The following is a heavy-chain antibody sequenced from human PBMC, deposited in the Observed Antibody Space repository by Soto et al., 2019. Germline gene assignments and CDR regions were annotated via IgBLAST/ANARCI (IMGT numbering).Heavy chain of an antibody. CDR2: INQDRSEK. CDR3: ARTCSGGTCSFDY. J-gene: IGHJ4*02. CDR1: GFTFSSYW. Sequence: GGSLRLSCAASGFTFSSYWMSWVRQAPGKGLEWVANINQDRSEKYYVDSVKGRFTISRDNSENTLYLQMNSLRAEDTAVYYCARTCSGGTCSFDYWGQGTLVTVSS. V-gene: IGHV3-7*01. D-gene: IGHD2-15*01.